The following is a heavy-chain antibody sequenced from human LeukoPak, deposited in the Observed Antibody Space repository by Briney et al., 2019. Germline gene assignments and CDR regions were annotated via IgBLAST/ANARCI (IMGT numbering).Heavy chain of an antibody. V-gene: IGHV4-59*01. CDR3: GRDQGLGPGDARGDYYYYYGMDV. Sequence: PSETLSLTCTVSGGSISSYYWSWIRQPPGKGLEWIGYIYYSGSTNYNPSLKSRVTISVDTSKNQFSLKLSSVTAADTAVYYCGRDQGLGPGDARGDYYYYYGMDVWGQGTTVTVSS. D-gene: IGHD7-27*01. J-gene: IGHJ6*02. CDR1: GGSISSYY. CDR2: IYYSGST.